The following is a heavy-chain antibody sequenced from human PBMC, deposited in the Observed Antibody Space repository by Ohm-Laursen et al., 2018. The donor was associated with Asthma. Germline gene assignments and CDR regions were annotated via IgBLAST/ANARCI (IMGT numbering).Heavy chain of an antibody. Sequence: SLRLSCSASGFTFDDYAMHWVRQAPGKGLEWVSGISWNSGSIGYADSVKGRFTISRDNAKNSLYLQMNSLRAEDTALYYCARESDQGYCSGGSCYPLDYWGQGTLVTVSS. CDR1: GFTFDDYA. CDR3: ARESDQGYCSGGSCYPLDY. J-gene: IGHJ4*02. CDR2: ISWNSGSI. D-gene: IGHD2-15*01. V-gene: IGHV3-9*01.